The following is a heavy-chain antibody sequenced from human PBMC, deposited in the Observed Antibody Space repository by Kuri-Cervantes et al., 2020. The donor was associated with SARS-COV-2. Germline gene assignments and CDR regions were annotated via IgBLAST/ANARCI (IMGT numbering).Heavy chain of an antibody. D-gene: IGHD2-21*01. V-gene: IGHV1-2*02. CDR1: GYTFTSYY. Sequence: ASVKVSCKASGYTFTSYYMHWARQAPGQGLEWMGWINPNSGGTNYAQKFQGRVTMTRDTSISTAYMELSRLRSDDTAVYYCARDGELSGGAFDIWGQGTMVTVSS. CDR3: ARDGELSGGAFDI. CDR2: INPNSGGT. J-gene: IGHJ3*02.